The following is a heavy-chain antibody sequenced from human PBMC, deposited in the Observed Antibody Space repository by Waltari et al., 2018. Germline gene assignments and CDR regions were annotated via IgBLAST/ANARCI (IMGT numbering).Heavy chain of an antibody. CDR1: GFTFSSYL. CDR3: AREINWNDGGRFFDS. J-gene: IGHJ4*02. D-gene: IGHD1-20*01. CDR2: INSDGSST. Sequence: EVQLVESGGGLVQPGESLILSCTASGFTFSSYLMPWVRQAPGKGLVWVSRINSDGSSTIYADSVKGRFTISRDNAKNTLYLQMNSLRAEDTAVYYCAREINWNDGGRFFDSWGQGTLVTVSS. V-gene: IGHV3-74*01.